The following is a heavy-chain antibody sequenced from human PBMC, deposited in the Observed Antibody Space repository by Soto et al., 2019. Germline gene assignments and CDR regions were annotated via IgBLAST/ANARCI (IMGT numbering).Heavy chain of an antibody. D-gene: IGHD3-16*01. J-gene: IGHJ4*02. V-gene: IGHV3-11*01. CDR3: ASRPGGLYGLFDY. CDR1: GFTFSDNY. CDR2: IDSSGSTV. Sequence: QVQLVASGGGLVKPGGSLRLSCAASGFTFSDNYMSWIRQAPGKGLEWVSYIDSSGSTVHYADSVKGRFTISRDNAKNSLYLQMNSLRAEDAALYYCASRPGGLYGLFDYWGQGTLVTVSS.